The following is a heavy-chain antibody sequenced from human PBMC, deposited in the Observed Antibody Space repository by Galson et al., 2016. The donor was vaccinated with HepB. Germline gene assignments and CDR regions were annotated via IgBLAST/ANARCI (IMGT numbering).Heavy chain of an antibody. CDR3: AKDMTAWAAGFFDF. CDR1: GFTFDNYP. Sequence: SLRLSCAASGFTFDNYPMHWVRRLPGKGLEWVSLISWDGAHTYYSDSVKGRFTISRDNSKNSLYLEMKSLRMEDTALYFCAKDMTAWAAGFFDFWGSGTLVTVSS. D-gene: IGHD2-21*01. J-gene: IGHJ4*02. CDR2: ISWDGAHT. V-gene: IGHV3-43*01.